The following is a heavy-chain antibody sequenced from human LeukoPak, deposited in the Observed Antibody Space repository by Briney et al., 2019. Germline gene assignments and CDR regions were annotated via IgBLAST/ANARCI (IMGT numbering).Heavy chain of an antibody. CDR3: ATNFPHCGDGNCKL. V-gene: IGHV3-7*01. CDR2: INQGGNTV. D-gene: IGHD2-15*01. CDR1: GLRFTSYW. J-gene: IGHJ4*02. Sequence: GGSLRLSCAASGLRFTSYWMSWVRQAPGKGLEWVANINQGGNTVNYVDSVKGRVSISRDNANNALFLQMHSLRFEDTAIYYCATNFPHCGDGNCKLGGQGAQVTVSS.